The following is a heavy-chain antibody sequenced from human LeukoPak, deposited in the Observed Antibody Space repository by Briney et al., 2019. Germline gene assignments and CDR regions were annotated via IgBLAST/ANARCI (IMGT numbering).Heavy chain of an antibody. V-gene: IGHV3-7*01. CDR1: GGSISSYY. CDR2: IKKDGGEK. D-gene: IGHD5-18*01. CDR3: ARHLSGITGYTYGRGIDY. J-gene: IGHJ4*02. Sequence: ETLSLTCTVSGGSISSYYWSWVRQAPGKGLEWVANIKKDGGEKYYVDSVKGRFTISRDNAKTSLYLQMNGLRAEDTAVYYCARHLSGITGYTYGRGIDYWGQGTLVTVSS.